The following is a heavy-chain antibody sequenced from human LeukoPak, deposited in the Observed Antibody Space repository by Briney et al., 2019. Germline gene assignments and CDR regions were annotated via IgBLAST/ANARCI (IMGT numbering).Heavy chain of an antibody. CDR3: ARGGITIFGVVIYMDV. Sequence: GGSLRLSCAASGFTFDDYGMSWVRQAPGKGLEWVSGNADSVKGRFTISRDNAKNSLYLQMNSLRAEDTALYYCARGGITIFGVVIYMDVWGKGTTVTVSS. D-gene: IGHD3-3*01. CDR1: GFTFDDYG. J-gene: IGHJ6*03. V-gene: IGHV3-20*04.